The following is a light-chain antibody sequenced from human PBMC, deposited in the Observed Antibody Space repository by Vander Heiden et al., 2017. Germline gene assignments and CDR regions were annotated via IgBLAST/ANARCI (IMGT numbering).Light chain of an antibody. CDR1: SSNIGAGYD. Sequence: QSVLTQPPSVSGAPGQRVTISCTGSSSNIGAGYDVHWYQQLPGTAPKLRSYGNSNRPSGVPDRFSGSKSGTSASLDITGLQAEDEADYYCQSYDSSLSGSVFGGGTKLTVL. CDR2: GNS. J-gene: IGLJ3*02. CDR3: QSYDSSLSGSV. V-gene: IGLV1-40*01.